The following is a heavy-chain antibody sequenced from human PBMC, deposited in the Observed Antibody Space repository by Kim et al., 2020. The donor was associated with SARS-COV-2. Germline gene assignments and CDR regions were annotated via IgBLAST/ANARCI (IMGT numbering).Heavy chain of an antibody. CDR2: ISSSGSSI. Sequence: GGSLRLSCAASGFSFSVYYIGWNRQAPGKGLEWVSYISSSGSSIYYADSVKGRFTISRDNAKNSLYLQMNSLRAEDTAVYYCARRLFSGELYWDYWGQGTLVTVSS. CDR3: ARRLFSGELYWDY. J-gene: IGHJ4*02. V-gene: IGHV3-11*01. CDR1: GFSFSVYY. D-gene: IGHD3-10*01.